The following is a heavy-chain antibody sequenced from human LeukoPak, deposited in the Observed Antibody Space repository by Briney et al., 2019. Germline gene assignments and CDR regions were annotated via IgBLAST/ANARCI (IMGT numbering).Heavy chain of an antibody. D-gene: IGHD3-22*01. CDR1: GFTFSSYA. J-gene: IGHJ4*02. CDR3: AKDFYYDSSGYSSDY. V-gene: IGHV3-23*01. CDR2: ISGSGGST. Sequence: GRSLRLSCAASGFTFSSYAMSWVRQAPGKGLEWVSAISGSGGSTYYADSVKGRFTISRDNSKNTLYLQMNSLRAEDTAVYYCAKDFYYDSSGYSSDYWGQGTLVTVSS.